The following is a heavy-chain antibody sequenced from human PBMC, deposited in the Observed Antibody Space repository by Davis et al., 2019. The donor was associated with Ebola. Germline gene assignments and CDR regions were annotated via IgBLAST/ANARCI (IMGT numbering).Heavy chain of an antibody. Sequence: GRSLTPSCPASAFTSSTSCMHCVRQAPGKGLEWVAYLRFDGTTKEYADSVRGRFTISRDNSKNTLYLQRDGLRAEDTAVYYCAKAPHLWAARPVPFDPWGQGTLVTVSS. D-gene: IGHD6-6*01. J-gene: IGHJ5*02. V-gene: IGHV3-30*02. CDR3: AKAPHLWAARPVPFDP. CDR2: LRFDGTTK. CDR1: AFTSSTSC.